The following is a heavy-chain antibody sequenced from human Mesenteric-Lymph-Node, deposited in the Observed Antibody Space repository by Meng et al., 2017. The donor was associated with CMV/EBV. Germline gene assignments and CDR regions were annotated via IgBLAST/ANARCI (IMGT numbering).Heavy chain of an antibody. V-gene: IGHV4-34*01. Sequence: SETLSPTCAVYGGSFSGYYWSWIRQLPGKGLEWIGEINHSGSTNYNPSLKSRVPISVDTSKNQFTLKLSSVTAADTAVYYCARGFYSNSFMYYYYGMDVWGQGTTVTVSS. CDR3: ARGFYSNSFMYYYYGMDV. D-gene: IGHD6-6*01. J-gene: IGHJ6*02. CDR2: INHSGST. CDR1: GGSFSGYY.